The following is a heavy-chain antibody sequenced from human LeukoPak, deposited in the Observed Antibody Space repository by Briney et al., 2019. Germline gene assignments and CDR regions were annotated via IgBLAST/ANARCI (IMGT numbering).Heavy chain of an antibody. Sequence: GGSLRLSCAASGFTFSSYSMNWVRQAPGKGLEWVSYISSSSNTIYYADSVKGRFTISRDNAKNSLYLQMNSLRAEDTAVYYCARDRSRDSAGAMDYWGQGTLVTVSS. CDR3: ARDRSRDSAGAMDY. D-gene: IGHD6-19*01. V-gene: IGHV3-48*04. J-gene: IGHJ4*02. CDR1: GFTFSSYS. CDR2: ISSSSNTI.